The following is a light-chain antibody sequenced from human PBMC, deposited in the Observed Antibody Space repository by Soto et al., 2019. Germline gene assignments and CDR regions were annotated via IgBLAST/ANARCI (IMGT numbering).Light chain of an antibody. CDR3: QQYNSYWT. CDR2: DAS. J-gene: IGKJ1*01. V-gene: IGKV1-5*01. CDR1: QGISSW. Sequence: DIELTQSPSTLSASVGDRATMSCRASQGISSWLAWYQQKPGKAPKLLIYDASSLESGVPSRFSGSGSGTEFTLTISSLQPDDFATYYCQQYNSYWTFGQGTKVDIK.